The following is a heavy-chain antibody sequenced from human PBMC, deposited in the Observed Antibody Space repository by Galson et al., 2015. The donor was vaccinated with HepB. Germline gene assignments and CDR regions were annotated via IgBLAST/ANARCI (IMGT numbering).Heavy chain of an antibody. CDR2: ISDSSTTK. CDR3: ARAARWLDP. Sequence: SLRLSCAAPGFTFSDYSMSWIRQAPGRGLEWVSYISDSSTTKYYADSVKGRFTVSRDNAKNSLYLQMNSVRPEDTALYYCARAARWLDPWGQGTLVIISP. J-gene: IGHJ5*02. V-gene: IGHV3-11*01. CDR1: GFTFSDYS.